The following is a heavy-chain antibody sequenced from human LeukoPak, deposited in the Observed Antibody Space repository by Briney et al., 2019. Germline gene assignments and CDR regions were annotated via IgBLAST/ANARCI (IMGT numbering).Heavy chain of an antibody. Sequence: GASVKVSCKASGYTFTSYAIHWVRQAPGQRLECMGWINTGNGNTKYSQKFQGRVTITRDTSASTAYMELSSLRSEDTAVYYCASRSYLPPADLFSYFYWGQGTLVTVSS. V-gene: IGHV1-3*04. CDR1: GYTFTSYA. J-gene: IGHJ4*02. D-gene: IGHD3-10*01. CDR3: ASRSYLPPADLFSYFY. CDR2: INTGNGNT.